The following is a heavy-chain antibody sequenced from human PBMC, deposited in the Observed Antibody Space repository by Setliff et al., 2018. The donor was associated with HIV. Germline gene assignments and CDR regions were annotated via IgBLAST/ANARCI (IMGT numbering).Heavy chain of an antibody. J-gene: IGHJ4*02. CDR2: IYYSGST. CDR3: ARAWGRDAYKRGGFDY. D-gene: IGHD1-1*01. V-gene: IGHV4-31*03. Sequence: NPSETLSLTCTVSGGSITSSSYYWGWVRQPPGKGLEWIGYIYYSGSTFYNPSLKSRLTISQDTSKNQFSMELSSVTAADTATYFCARAWGRDAYKRGGFDYWGQGVLVTVSS. CDR1: GGSITSSSYY.